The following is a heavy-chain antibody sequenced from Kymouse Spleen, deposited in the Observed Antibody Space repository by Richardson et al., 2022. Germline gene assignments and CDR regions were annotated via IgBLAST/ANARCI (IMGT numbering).Heavy chain of an antibody. CDR3: ARGRCSSTSCYALFDY. CDR2: INHSGST. Sequence: QVQLQQWGAGLLKPSETLSLTCAVYGGSFSGYYWSWIRQPPGKGLEWIGEINHSGSTNYNPSLKSRVTISVDTSKNQFSLKLSSVTAADTAVYYCARGRCSSTSCYALFDYWGQGTLVTVSS. J-gene: IGHJ4*02. CDR1: GGSFSGYY. D-gene: IGHD2-2*02. V-gene: IGHV4-34*01.